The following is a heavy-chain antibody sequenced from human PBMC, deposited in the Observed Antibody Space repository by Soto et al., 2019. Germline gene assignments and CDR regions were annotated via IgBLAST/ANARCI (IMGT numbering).Heavy chain of an antibody. CDR3: TREKFDP. CDR1: GFTFSSYW. CDR2: IKTDGSST. Sequence: GGSLILSCAASGFTFSSYWMHWVRQAPGKGLVWVSRIKTDGSSTNYADSVKGRFTISRDNAKNMLYLQMNSLRPEDTAVYYCTREKFDPWGQGTLVTVSS. V-gene: IGHV3-74*01. J-gene: IGHJ5*02.